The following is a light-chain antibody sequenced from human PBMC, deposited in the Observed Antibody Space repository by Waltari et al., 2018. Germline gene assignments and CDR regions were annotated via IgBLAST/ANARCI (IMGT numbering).Light chain of an antibody. CDR2: DVN. Sequence: QSALTQPASVSGSPGQSITISCTGTSSDVGAYNYVSWYKQHPGKAPKLMIYDVNKRPSGVSNRFSGSKSANTASLTISGLQAEDEADYYCSSYTTSSTWVFGGGTKLTVL. CDR3: SSYTTSSTWV. V-gene: IGLV2-14*01. CDR1: SSDVGAYNY. J-gene: IGLJ3*02.